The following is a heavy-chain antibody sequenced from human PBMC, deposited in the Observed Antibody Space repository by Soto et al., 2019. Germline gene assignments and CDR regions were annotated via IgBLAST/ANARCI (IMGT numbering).Heavy chain of an antibody. V-gene: IGHV4-39*01. CDR3: ARCIVGADGAGVDY. Sequence: QLQLQESGPGLVKPSETLSLTCTVSGGSISSSSYYWGWNRQPPGKGLEWIGSIYYSGSTYYNPSLKNRVTISVDTSKNQFSLKLSSVTAADKAVYYCARCIVGADGAGVDYWGQGTLVTVSS. J-gene: IGHJ4*02. D-gene: IGHD1-26*01. CDR2: IYYSGST. CDR1: GGSISSSSYY.